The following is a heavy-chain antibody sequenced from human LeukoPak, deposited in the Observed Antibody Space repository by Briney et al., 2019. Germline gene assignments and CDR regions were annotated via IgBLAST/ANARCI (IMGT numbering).Heavy chain of an antibody. CDR2: INHSGST. J-gene: IGHJ5*02. D-gene: IGHD2-2*01. V-gene: IGHV4-39*07. CDR3: ARTEGYCSSTSCYGWYWFDP. CDR1: GGSISSSSYY. Sequence: SETLSLTCTVSGGSISSSSYYWGWIRQPPGKGLEWIGEINHSGSTNYNPSLKSRVTISVDTSKNQFSLKLSSVTAADTAVYYCARTEGYCSSTSCYGWYWFDPWGQGTLVTVSS.